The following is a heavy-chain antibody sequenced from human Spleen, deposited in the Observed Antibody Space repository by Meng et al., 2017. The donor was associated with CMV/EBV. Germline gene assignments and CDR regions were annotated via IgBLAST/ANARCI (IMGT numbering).Heavy chain of an antibody. J-gene: IGHJ6*02. CDR3: ARGSSGYYYYGMDV. Sequence: ETLSLTCAASGFNLMTYNMHWVRQVPGKGLEWVSCIRSSDGHVHYADSVKGRFTISRDNAKNSLYLQMNSLRAEDTAVYYCARGSSGYYYYGMDVWGQGTTVTVSS. V-gene: IGHV3-21*01. D-gene: IGHD3-22*01. CDR1: GFNLMTYN. CDR2: IRSSDGHV.